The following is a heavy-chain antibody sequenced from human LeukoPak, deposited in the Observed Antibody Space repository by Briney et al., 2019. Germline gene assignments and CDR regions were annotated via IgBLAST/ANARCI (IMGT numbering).Heavy chain of an antibody. D-gene: IGHD3-22*01. J-gene: IGHJ5*02. CDR1: GFTFSSYG. Sequence: GGSLRLSCAASGFTFSSYGMHWVRQAPGKGLEWVSAISGSGGSTYYADSVKGRFTISRDNSKNTLYLQMNSLRAEDTAVYYCAKEYDSSGLYPWGQGTLVTVSS. CDR3: AKEYDSSGLYP. CDR2: ISGSGGST. V-gene: IGHV3-23*01.